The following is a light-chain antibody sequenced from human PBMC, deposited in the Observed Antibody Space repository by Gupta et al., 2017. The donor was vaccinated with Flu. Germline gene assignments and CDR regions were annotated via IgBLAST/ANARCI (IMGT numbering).Light chain of an antibody. CDR1: QGIRNY. CDR2: AAS. J-gene: IGKJ2*01. Sequence: PSSLSASVGDRVTISCRASQGIRNYLAWYQHKPGKAPKRLIYAASTSQGGVPSRFSGSGSGTEFTLTISSLQPEDVATYYCQQQNSSPMTFGQGTKLEVK. CDR3: QQQNSSPMT. V-gene: IGKV1-17*01.